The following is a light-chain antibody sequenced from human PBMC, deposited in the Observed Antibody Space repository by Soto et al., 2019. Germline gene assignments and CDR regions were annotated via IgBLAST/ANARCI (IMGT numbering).Light chain of an antibody. CDR3: QQNNKWPPVT. CDR2: GAS. V-gene: IGKV3-15*01. J-gene: IGKJ4*01. CDR1: QTISND. Sequence: EVVMTQSPATVSVSPGEGVTLSCRASQTISNDLAWYQQKPGQAPRLLIYGASTRATGVPASFSGGGSGTAFTPTISSLQSEDFAFYYCQQNNKWPPVTFGGGTKVEIK.